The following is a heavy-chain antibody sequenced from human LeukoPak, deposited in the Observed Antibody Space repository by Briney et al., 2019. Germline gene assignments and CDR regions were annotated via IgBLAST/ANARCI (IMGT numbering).Heavy chain of an antibody. J-gene: IGHJ6*02. Sequence: ASVTVSCKASGGTFSSYAISWVRQAPGQGLEWMGRIIPILGIANYAQKFQGRVTITADKSTSTAYMELSSLRSEDTAVYYCARGVGDRDYYDFWSGFGLGPGYYYGMDVWGQGTTVTVSS. V-gene: IGHV1-69*04. D-gene: IGHD3-3*01. CDR3: ARGVGDRDYYDFWSGFGLGPGYYYGMDV. CDR2: IIPILGIA. CDR1: GGTFSSYA.